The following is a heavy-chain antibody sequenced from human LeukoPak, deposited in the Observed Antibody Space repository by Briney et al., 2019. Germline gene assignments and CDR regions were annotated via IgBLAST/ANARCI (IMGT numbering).Heavy chain of an antibody. D-gene: IGHD2-21*02. CDR2: INPSGGST. Sequence: ASVKVSCKASGYTFTSYYMHWVRQAPGQGLEWMGIINPSGGSTSYAQKFQGRVTMTRGTSTSTVYMELSSLRSEDTAVYYCARDLDVVVTAIRYYGMDVWGQGTTVTVSS. CDR3: ARDLDVVVTAIRYYGMDV. CDR1: GYTFTSYY. J-gene: IGHJ6*02. V-gene: IGHV1-46*01.